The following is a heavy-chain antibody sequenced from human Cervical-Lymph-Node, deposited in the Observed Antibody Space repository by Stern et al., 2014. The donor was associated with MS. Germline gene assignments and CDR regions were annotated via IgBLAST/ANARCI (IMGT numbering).Heavy chain of an antibody. Sequence: VQLVQSGGGVVQPGRSLRLSCAASGFTFRSYGMHWVRQAPGKGLEWVAAKWYDGSNKYYADSVKGRFTITRENFNNTLYMHNNSLRAEDTAVYYCARDCGGDCFDYWGQGTLVTVSS. CDR3: ARDCGGDCFDY. CDR2: KWYDGSNK. V-gene: IGHV3-33*01. J-gene: IGHJ4*02. D-gene: IGHD2-21*01. CDR1: GFTFRSYG.